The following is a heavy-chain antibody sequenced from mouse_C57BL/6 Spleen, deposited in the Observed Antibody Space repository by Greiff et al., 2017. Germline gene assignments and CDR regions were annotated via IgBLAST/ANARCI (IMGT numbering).Heavy chain of an antibody. J-gene: IGHJ3*01. Sequence: EVKLMESGGGLVQPGGSLKLSCAASGFTFSDYYLYWVRQTPEKRLEWVAYISNGGGSSYYPDTVKGRFTISRDNAKNTLYLQMVRLKSEDTAMYDCARRIYDGYYGFAYWGQGTLVTVSA. CDR1: GFTFSDYY. V-gene: IGHV5-12*01. CDR3: ARRIYDGYYGFAY. CDR2: ISNGGGSS. D-gene: IGHD2-3*01.